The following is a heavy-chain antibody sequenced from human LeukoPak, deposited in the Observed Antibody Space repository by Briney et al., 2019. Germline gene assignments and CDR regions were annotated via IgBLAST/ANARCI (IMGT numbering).Heavy chain of an antibody. V-gene: IGHV3-48*03. CDR2: ISSSGSTI. CDR1: GFTFSSYE. J-gene: IGHJ4*02. CDR3: ARGDDYFDY. Sequence: PGGSLRLSCAASGFTFSSYEMNWVRQAPGKGLEWVSYISSSGSTIYYADSVKGPFTISRDNAKNSLYLQMNSLRAEDTAVYYCARGDDYFDYWGQGTLVTVSS.